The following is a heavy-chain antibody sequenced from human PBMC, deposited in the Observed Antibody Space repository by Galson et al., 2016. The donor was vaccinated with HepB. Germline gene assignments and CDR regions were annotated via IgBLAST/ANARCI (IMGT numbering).Heavy chain of an antibody. CDR3: ARGGLVNSYWYFDL. V-gene: IGHV3-21*04. J-gene: IGHJ2*01. Sequence: SLRLSCAASGFTLSRYSMNWLRQAPGKGLEWVSSISSSGSIYYADSLRGRVTISRDNAWNSLSLQMNNLRAEDTALYFCARGGLVNSYWYFDLWGRGTLVTVSS. CDR2: ISSSGSI. D-gene: IGHD3/OR15-3a*01. CDR1: GFTLSRYS.